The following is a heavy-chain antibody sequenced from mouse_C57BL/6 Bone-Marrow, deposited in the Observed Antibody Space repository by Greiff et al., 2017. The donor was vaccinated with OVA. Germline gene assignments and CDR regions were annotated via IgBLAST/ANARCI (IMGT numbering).Heavy chain of an antibody. CDR3: ARDHYYGPDY. Sequence: VQLQQPGAELVKPGASVKLSCKASGYTFTSYWMHWVKQRPGQGLEWIGMIHPNSGSTNYNEKFKSKATLTVEKSSSTAYMQLSSLTSEDSAVYYCARDHYYGPDYWGQGTTRTVSS. CDR2: IHPNSGST. D-gene: IGHD1-2*01. J-gene: IGHJ2*01. CDR1: GYTFTSYW. V-gene: IGHV1-64*01.